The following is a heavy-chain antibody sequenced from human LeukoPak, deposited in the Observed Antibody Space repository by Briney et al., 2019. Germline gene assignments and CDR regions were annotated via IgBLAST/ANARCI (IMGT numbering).Heavy chain of an antibody. CDR1: GFTFSNYV. CDR3: AKDYYGSGSYSNNPLHI. D-gene: IGHD3-10*01. Sequence: GGSLRLSCAASGFTFSNYVMSWVRQAPGKGLEWVSSISVSTYYADSVRGRFTISRDNSKNMLWLQMNSLRADDTALYYCAKDYYGSGSYSNNPLHIWGQGTLVAVSS. CDR2: ISVST. V-gene: IGHV3-23*01. J-gene: IGHJ3*02.